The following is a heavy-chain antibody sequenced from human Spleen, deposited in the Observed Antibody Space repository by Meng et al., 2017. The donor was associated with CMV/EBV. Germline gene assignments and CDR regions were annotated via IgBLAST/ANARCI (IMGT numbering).Heavy chain of an antibody. Sequence: GQRVGSGGCLIKPGGPLRPSCAASGFTFSKVGMSWVRQSPGKGLEWVGRIKSSSDGGTTDYAAPVKGRFTISRDDSKNMVHVQMNSLKTEYTAIYYCTTVSYFWGQGTLVTVSS. CDR3: TTVSYF. J-gene: IGHJ4*02. CDR2: IKSSSDGGTT. CDR1: GFTFSKVG. V-gene: IGHV3-15*01.